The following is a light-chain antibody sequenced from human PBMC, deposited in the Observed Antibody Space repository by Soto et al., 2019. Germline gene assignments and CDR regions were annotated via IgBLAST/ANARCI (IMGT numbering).Light chain of an antibody. CDR1: ISNIGKDT. Sequence: QSVLTQPPSVSGTPGLRVNISCSGGISNIGKDTVNWYQQLPGTAPKLLMFNDDKRPSGVPDRFSGSRSGTFASLAISGLQSDDEDVYFCSTWDDSLNGWVFGGGTKVTVL. V-gene: IGLV1-44*01. J-gene: IGLJ3*02. CDR3: STWDDSLNGWV. CDR2: NDD.